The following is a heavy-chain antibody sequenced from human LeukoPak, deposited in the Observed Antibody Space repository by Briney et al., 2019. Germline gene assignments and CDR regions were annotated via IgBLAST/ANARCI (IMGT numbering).Heavy chain of an antibody. CDR1: GGSYRAYY. D-gene: IGHD5/OR15-5a*01. J-gene: IGHJ4*02. CDR2: INHGGST. CDR3: ARQVYTGYFDY. Sequence: SKTLSLTCTVYGGSYRAYYWTWIRQPPGKGLELIGEINHGGSTIYHPSLKSRATISVDTSETQFSLRLSSVTAADTAIYYCARQVYTGYFDYWGQGTLVTVSS. V-gene: IGHV4-34*01.